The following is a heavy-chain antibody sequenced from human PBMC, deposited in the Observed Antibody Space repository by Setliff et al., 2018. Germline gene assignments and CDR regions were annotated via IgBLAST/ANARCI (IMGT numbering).Heavy chain of an antibody. CDR1: GFTFSNAW. CDR2: IKGKNDGLAT. CDR3: TTDPSPTFGGVIGAAFDF. D-gene: IGHD3-16*01. Sequence: PGGSLRLSCAASGFTFSNAWMNWVRQAPGKGLEWVGRIKGKNDGLATDYAAPVKGRFTISRDDSNNTLYLQMNSLKTEDTAVYYCTTDPSPTFGGVIGAAFDFWGQGTMVTVSS. J-gene: IGHJ3*01. V-gene: IGHV3-15*07.